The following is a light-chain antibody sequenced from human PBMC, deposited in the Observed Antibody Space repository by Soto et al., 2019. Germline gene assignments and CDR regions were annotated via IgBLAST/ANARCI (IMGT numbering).Light chain of an antibody. CDR3: QQYGSSSWT. CDR1: QSVSSSY. CDR2: GAS. Sequence: EIVLTQSPGTLSLSPGERATLSCRVSQSVSSSYLAWYQQKPGQAPRLLIYGASSRATGIPDRFSGSGSGTDFTLTISRLEPEDFAVYYCQQYGSSSWTFGQGTQVEIK. V-gene: IGKV3-20*01. J-gene: IGKJ1*01.